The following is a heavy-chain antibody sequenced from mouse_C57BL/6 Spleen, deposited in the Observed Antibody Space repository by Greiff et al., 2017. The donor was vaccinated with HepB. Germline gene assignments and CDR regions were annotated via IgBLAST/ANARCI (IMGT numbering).Heavy chain of an antibody. V-gene: IGHV2-6-1*01. CDR1: GFSLTSYG. D-gene: IGHD2-3*01. CDR2: IWSDGST. CDR3: ARHSDGYNYFDY. Sequence: VQLQQSGPGLVAPSQSLSITCTVSGFSLTSYGVHWVRQPPGKGLEWLVVIWSDGSTTYNSALKSRLSISKDNSKSQVFLKMNSLQTDDTAMYYCARHSDGYNYFDYWGQGTTLTVSS. J-gene: IGHJ2*01.